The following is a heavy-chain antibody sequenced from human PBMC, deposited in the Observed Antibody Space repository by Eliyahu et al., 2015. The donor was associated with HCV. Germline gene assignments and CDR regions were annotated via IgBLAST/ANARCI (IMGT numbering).Heavy chain of an antibody. Sequence: QVQLVQSGAEVKKPGASVKVSCKASGYTFTSYYMHWVRQAPGQGLDGRGRINTRGGSTSYAQKFQGRVTMTRDTSTSTVYMELSSLRSEDTAVYYCARGESGHFDYWGQGTLVTVSS. D-gene: IGHD3-3*01. CDR2: INTRGGST. CDR1: GYTFTSYY. CDR3: ARGESGHFDY. V-gene: IGHV1-46*01. J-gene: IGHJ4*02.